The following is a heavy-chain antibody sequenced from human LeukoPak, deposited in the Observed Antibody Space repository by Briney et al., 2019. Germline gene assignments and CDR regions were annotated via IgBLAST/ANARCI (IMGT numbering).Heavy chain of an antibody. CDR2: ISGSSGII. V-gene: IGHV3-48*01. CDR1: GFTFNTYT. J-gene: IGHJ4*02. D-gene: IGHD6-13*01. CDR3: ARAGIAADFDC. Sequence: GGSLRLSCAASGFTFNTYTMNWVRQAPGKGLEWVSYISGSSGIIDYADSVRGRFTISRDNAKNSLYLQMNSLRAEDTAVYYCARAGIAADFDCWGQGTLVTVSS.